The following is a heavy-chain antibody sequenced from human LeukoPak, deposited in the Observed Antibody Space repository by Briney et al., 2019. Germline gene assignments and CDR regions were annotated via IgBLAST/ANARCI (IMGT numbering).Heavy chain of an antibody. V-gene: IGHV1-46*01. CDR3: ARGGCSGNCYSAPFDY. J-gene: IGHJ4*02. CDR2: INAGSGGT. CDR1: GYTFTYYE. Sequence: ASVKVSCKASGYTFTYYEMHWVRQAPGHGLEWMGIINAGSGGTKNAQKFQGRVTMTRDTSSSTLYMEPSSLRFEDTAVYYCARGGCSGNCYSAPFDYWGQGSLVTVSS. D-gene: IGHD1-26*01.